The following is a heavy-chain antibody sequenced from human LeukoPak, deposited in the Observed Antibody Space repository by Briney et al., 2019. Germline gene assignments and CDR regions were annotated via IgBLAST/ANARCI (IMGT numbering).Heavy chain of an antibody. V-gene: IGHV3-74*01. CDR3: TGHHQAYSRTY. CDR1: GFSFSFYW. CDR2: IKTDGSIA. Sequence: GGSLRLSCAASGFSFSFYWMHWVRQAPGKGPVWVSRIKTDGSIADYADSVKGRFTISRDNAKNTLYLQMNSLRAEDTAVYYCTGHHQAYSRTYWGQGTLVTVSS. D-gene: IGHD4-11*01. J-gene: IGHJ4*02.